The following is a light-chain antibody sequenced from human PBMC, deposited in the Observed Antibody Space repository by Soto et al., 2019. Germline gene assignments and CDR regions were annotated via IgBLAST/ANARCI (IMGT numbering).Light chain of an antibody. J-gene: IGKJ4*01. CDR2: GAS. CDR1: QSVSGN. CDR3: QQYNNWPSST. Sequence: EIVMTQSPAPLSVSPGERATLSFRASQSVSGNLAWYQQKPGQAPRLLIYGASTRATGIPDRFSGSGSGTDFALTISSLQSEDFAVYYCQQYNNWPSSTFGGGTKVDIK. V-gene: IGKV3-15*01.